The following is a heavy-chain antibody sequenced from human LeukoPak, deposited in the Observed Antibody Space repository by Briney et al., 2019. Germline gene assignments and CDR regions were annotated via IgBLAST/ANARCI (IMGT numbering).Heavy chain of an antibody. Sequence: GGSLRLSCAASGFTFSSYSMNWVRQAPGKGLEWVSSISSSYIYYADSVKGRFTISRDNAKNSLYLQMNSLRAEDTAVYYCARSRAHDYWGQGTLVTVSS. V-gene: IGHV3-21*01. CDR1: GFTFSSYS. J-gene: IGHJ4*02. CDR3: ARSRAHDY. CDR2: ISSSYI.